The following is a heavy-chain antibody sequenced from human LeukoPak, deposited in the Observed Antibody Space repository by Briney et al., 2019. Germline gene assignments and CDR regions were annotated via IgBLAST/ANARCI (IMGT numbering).Heavy chain of an antibody. V-gene: IGHV3-7*01. CDR3: ARSNPNRNALDL. CDR1: GFTLNSYL. D-gene: IGHD1-14*01. J-gene: IGHJ3*01. CDR2: IKKDGSEE. Sequence: GGSLRLSCAASGFTLNSYLMSWVRQAPGRGLEWVANIKKDGSEENYLDSVKGRFTVSRDNAKNSLYLQMNSLRGEDTAVYYCARSNPNRNALDLWGQGTMVTISS.